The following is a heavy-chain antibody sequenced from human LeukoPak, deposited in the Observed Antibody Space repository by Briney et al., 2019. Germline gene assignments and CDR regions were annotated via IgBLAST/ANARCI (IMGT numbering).Heavy chain of an antibody. J-gene: IGHJ4*02. D-gene: IGHD3-10*01. CDR1: GGSISSSNW. CDR3: ARGYYGSGSYYKFPYYFDY. V-gene: IGHV4-4*02. CDR2: IYHSGST. Sequence: TSGTLSLTCAVSGGSISSSNWWSWVRQPPGKGLEWIGEIYHSGSTNYNPSLKSRVTISVDKSKNQFSLKLSSVTAAGTAVYYCARGYYGSGSYYKFPYYFDYWGQGTLVTVSS.